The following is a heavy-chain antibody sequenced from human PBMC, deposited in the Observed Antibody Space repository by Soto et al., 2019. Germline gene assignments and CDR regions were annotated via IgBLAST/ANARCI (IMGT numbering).Heavy chain of an antibody. Sequence: EVQLVESGGGLVQPGGSLRLSCVASGFTFNNNWMYWVRQAPGKGLVWVSRINSDGSRTNYADSVKGRFTISRDNAKNTLYLQMNSLRAEDTVVYYCARVAYSYGCDIWGQGTMVTVSS. J-gene: IGHJ3*02. CDR1: GFTFNNNW. CDR3: ARVAYSYGCDI. V-gene: IGHV3-74*01. CDR2: INSDGSRT. D-gene: IGHD5-18*01.